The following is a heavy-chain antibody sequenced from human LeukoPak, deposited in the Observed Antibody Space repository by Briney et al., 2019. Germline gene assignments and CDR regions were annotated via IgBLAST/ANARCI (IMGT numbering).Heavy chain of an antibody. CDR2: INHSGST. V-gene: IGHV4-34*01. Sequence: SETLSLTCAVYGGSFSGYYWSWIRQPPGKGLEWIGEINHSGSTNYNPSLKSRVTISVDTSKNQFSLKLSSVTAADTAVYYCARGSPPGGWYSRTFDYWGQGTLVTVSS. D-gene: IGHD6-19*01. CDR1: GGSFSGYY. J-gene: IGHJ4*02. CDR3: ARGSPPGGWYSRTFDY.